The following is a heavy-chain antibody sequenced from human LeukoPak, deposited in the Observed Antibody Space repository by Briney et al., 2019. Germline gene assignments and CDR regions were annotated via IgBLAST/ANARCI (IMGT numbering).Heavy chain of an antibody. CDR2: IIPIFGTS. CDR3: ARTNYYDSSGYQGAGTYYYGMDV. J-gene: IGHJ6*02. V-gene: IGHV1-69*06. Sequence: SVKVSCKASGGTFSSYGISRVRQAPGQGLEWMGRIIPIFGTSNYAQKFQGRVTISADKFTSTAYMEVSSLRSEDTAVYYCARTNYYDSSGYQGAGTYYYGMDVWGQGTTVTVSS. D-gene: IGHD3-22*01. CDR1: GGTFSSYG.